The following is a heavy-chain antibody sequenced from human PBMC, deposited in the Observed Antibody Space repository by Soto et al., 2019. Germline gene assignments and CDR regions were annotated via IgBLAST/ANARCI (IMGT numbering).Heavy chain of an antibody. J-gene: IGHJ4*02. CDR1: GFTFSSYA. Sequence: QVQLVESGGGVVQPGRSLRLSCAASGFTFSSYAMHWVRQAPGKGLEWVAVISYDGSNKYYADSGKGRFTISRDNSKNTLYLQMNSLRAEDTAVYYCASLTRKDWGQGTLVTVSS. V-gene: IGHV3-30-3*01. CDR2: ISYDGSNK. D-gene: IGHD7-27*01. CDR3: ASLTRKD.